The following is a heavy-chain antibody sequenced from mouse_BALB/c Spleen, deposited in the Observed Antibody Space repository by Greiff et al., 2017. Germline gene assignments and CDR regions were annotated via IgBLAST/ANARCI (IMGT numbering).Heavy chain of an antibody. Sequence: VHLVESGPGLVAPSQSLSITCTVSGFSLTSYGVHWVRQPPGKGLEWLGVIWAGGSTNYNSALMSRLSISKDNSKSQVFLKMNSLQTDDTAMYYCARDLTTGTWGHFDYWGQGTTLTVSS. D-gene: IGHD4-1*01. CDR2: IWAGGST. J-gene: IGHJ2*01. CDR1: GFSLTSYG. CDR3: ARDLTTGTWGHFDY. V-gene: IGHV2-9*02.